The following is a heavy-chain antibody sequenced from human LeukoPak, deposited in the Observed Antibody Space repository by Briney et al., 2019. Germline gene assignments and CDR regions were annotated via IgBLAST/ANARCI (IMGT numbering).Heavy chain of an antibody. CDR2: ISPNGDAT. CDR3: AKDLFSGAWYWRGFDY. CDR1: GFTFSSYG. V-gene: IGHV3-23*01. Sequence: PGGSLRLSCAASGFTFSSYGMSWVRQAPGKGLEWVSAISPNGDATYYADSAKGRFTISRDNSKNTLYLQMNSLRADDAAVYSCAKDLFSGAWYWRGFDYWGQGTLVTVSS. J-gene: IGHJ4*02. D-gene: IGHD6-19*01.